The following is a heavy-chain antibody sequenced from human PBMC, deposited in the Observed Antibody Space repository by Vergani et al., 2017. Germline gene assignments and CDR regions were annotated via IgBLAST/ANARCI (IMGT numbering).Heavy chain of an antibody. J-gene: IGHJ4*02. CDR2: ISWNSGSI. V-gene: IGHV3-9*01. Sequence: EVQLVESGGGLVQPGRSLRLSCAASGFTFDDYAMHWVRQAPGKGLEWVSGISWNSGSIAYADSVKGRFTISRANAKNSLYLQMNSLRAEDTAVYYCARWEVGATMGHFDYWGQGTLVTVSS. CDR3: ARWEVGATMGHFDY. D-gene: IGHD1-26*01. CDR1: GFTFDDYA.